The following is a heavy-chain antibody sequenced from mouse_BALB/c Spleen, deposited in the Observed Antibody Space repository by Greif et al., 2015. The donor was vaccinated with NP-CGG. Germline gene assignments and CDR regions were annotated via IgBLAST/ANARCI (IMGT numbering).Heavy chain of an antibody. V-gene: IGHV1S81*02. Sequence: VQLQQSGAELVKPGASVKLSCKASGYTFTSYYMYWVKQRPGQGLEWIGEINPSNGGTNFNEKFKSKATLTVDKSSSTAYMQLSSLTSEYSAVYYCTREGKNFGPYYAMVYWGQGTSVTVSS. CDR3: TREGKNFGPYYAMVY. CDR1: GYTFTSYY. J-gene: IGHJ4*01. CDR2: INPSNGGT.